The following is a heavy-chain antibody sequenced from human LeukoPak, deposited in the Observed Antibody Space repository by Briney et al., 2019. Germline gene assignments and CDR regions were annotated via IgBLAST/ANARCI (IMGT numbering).Heavy chain of an antibody. J-gene: IGHJ4*02. V-gene: IGHV4-61*01. D-gene: IGHD3-10*01. CDR2: IYYSGST. CDR1: GFSVSSGSYY. CDR3: AREPGRGYFDY. Sequence: PSETLSLTCTVSGFSVSSGSYYWSWIRQPPGKGLEWIVYIYYSGSTNYNPSLKSRVTISVDTSKNQFSLKLSSVTAADTAVCYCAREPGRGYFDYWGQGTLVTVSS.